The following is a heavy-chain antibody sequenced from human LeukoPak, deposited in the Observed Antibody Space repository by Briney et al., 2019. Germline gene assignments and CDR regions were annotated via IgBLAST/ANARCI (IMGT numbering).Heavy chain of an antibody. J-gene: IGHJ3*02. D-gene: IGHD3-3*01. V-gene: IGHV1-58*02. CDR1: GFTFTSSA. CDR2: IVVGSGNT. CDR3: AADNRANDFWSGYYAFDI. Sequence: ASVKVSCKASGFTFTSSAMQWVRQARGQRLEWIGWIVVGSGNTNYAQKFQERVTITRDMSTRTAYLELSSLRSEDTAVYYCAADNRANDFWSGYYAFDIWGQGTMVTVSS.